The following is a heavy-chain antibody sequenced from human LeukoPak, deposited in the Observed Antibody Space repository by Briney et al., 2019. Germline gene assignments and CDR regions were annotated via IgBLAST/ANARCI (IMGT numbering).Heavy chain of an antibody. CDR1: GITFSSYA. D-gene: IGHD1-26*01. Sequence: GRSLRLSCAVSGITFSSYAMSWVRQAPGKGLEWVSVISGSGGSTDYADSVKGRFTISRDNSKNTLYLQMNSLRAEDTAVYYCAKAAVGANWYFDLWGRGTLVTVSS. J-gene: IGHJ2*01. CDR3: AKAAVGANWYFDL. CDR2: ISGSGGST. V-gene: IGHV3-23*01.